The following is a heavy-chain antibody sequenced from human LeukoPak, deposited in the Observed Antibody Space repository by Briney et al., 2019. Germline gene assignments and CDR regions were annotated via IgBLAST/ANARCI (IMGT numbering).Heavy chain of an antibody. CDR2: IHHDGNNK. J-gene: IGHJ3*02. V-gene: IGHV3-33*08. CDR1: GFTFSSYS. Sequence: HPGGSLRLSCAASGFTFSSYSMNWVRQAPGKGLEWVAVIHHDGNNKYYADSVKGRFTISRDNSKNTVYLQMNSLGAEDTAVYSCAGGFGSSVRKSAFDIWGQGTMVIVSS. CDR3: AGGFGSSVRKSAFDI. D-gene: IGHD6-6*01.